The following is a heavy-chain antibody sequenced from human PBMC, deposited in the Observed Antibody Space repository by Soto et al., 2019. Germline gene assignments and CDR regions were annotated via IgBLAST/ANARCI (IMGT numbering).Heavy chain of an antibody. J-gene: IGHJ4*02. D-gene: IGHD2-2*01. CDR1: GFAFNNYG. CDR2: ISKSDYT. V-gene: IGHV3-21*01. Sequence: PGGSLRLSCTVSGFAFNNYGINWVRQAPGQGLEWVSSISKSDYTYYSDSVQGRFPISKDNAKNTVSLQMNTQRVEETAVYYCAREDSIIIPAVSDFWGQGTLVTVSS. CDR3: AREDSIIIPAVSDF.